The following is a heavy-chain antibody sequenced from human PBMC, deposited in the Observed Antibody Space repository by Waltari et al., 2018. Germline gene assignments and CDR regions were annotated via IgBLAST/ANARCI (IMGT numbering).Heavy chain of an antibody. D-gene: IGHD4-17*01. CDR3: AKDNWGINDYGGSPF. CDR1: GYTFTGYY. CDR2: INPNSGGT. V-gene: IGHV1-2*06. Sequence: QVQLVQSGAEVKKPGASVKVSCKASGYTFTGYYMHWVRQAPGQGLEWMGRINPNSGGTNYAQKFQGRVTMTRDTSISTAYMELSRLRSDDTAVYYCAKDNWGINDYGGSPFWGQGTMVTVSS. J-gene: IGHJ3*01.